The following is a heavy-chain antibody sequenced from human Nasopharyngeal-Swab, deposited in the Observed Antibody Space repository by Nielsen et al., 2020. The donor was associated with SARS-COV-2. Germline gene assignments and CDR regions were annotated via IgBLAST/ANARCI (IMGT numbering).Heavy chain of an antibody. CDR3: ARGCDTDCFRVDS. D-gene: IGHD2-21*02. CDR1: GSSLNWDA. Sequence: GGSLRPSWVAFGSSLNWDAMIWVRQLPGKGLEWVSGISASGRATYHADPVEGRLTISRDNSRNTLSLQMNNLRAEDTATYYCARGCDTDCFRVDSWGQGTLVTVSS. CDR2: ISASGRAT. J-gene: IGHJ4*02. V-gene: IGHV3-23*01.